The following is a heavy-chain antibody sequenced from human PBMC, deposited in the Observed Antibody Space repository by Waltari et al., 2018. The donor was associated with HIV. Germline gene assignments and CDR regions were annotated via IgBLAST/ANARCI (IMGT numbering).Heavy chain of an antibody. J-gene: IGHJ4*02. CDR1: GLIYSIYG. D-gene: IGHD6-13*01. CDR3: ASAAGPFDN. V-gene: IGHV3-33*01. Sequence: QVQLVVCGGGVVQPGRSLRLTCEASGLIYSIYGMHWARQAPGKGLEWVAVIWSDGSNKYYADSVKGRFTISRDNSKNTLYLQMNSLRAEDTAVYYCASAAGPFDNWGQGTLVTVSS. CDR2: IWSDGSNK.